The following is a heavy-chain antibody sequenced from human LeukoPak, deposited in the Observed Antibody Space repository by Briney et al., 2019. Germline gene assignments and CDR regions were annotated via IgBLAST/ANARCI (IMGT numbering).Heavy chain of an antibody. J-gene: IGHJ5*02. CDR2: ISAYNGNT. Sequence: GASVKVSCKASGYTFTSYGISWVRQAPGQGLEWMGWISAYNGNTNYAQKPQGRVTMTTDTSTSTAYMELRSLRSDDTAVYYCAREGRDCSGGSCYSGNWFDPWGQGTLVTVSS. CDR3: AREGRDCSGGSCYSGNWFDP. CDR1: GYTFTSYG. V-gene: IGHV1-18*01. D-gene: IGHD2-15*01.